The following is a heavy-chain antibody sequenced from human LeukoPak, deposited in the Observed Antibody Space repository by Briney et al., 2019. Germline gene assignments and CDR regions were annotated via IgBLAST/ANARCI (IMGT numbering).Heavy chain of an antibody. J-gene: IGHJ2*01. CDR3: AREGYGRYFDP. CDR2: IYYSGST. D-gene: IGHD5-18*01. V-gene: IGHV4-59*01. CDR1: GGSISSYY. Sequence: SETLSLTCTVSGGSISSYYWSWIRQPPGKGLEWIGYIYYSGSTNYNPSLKSRVTISVDTSKNQFSLKLSSVTAADTAVYYCAREGYGRYFDPWGRGTLVTVSS.